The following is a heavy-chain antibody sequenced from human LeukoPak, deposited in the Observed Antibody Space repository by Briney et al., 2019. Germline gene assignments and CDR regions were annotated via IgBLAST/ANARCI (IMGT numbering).Heavy chain of an antibody. D-gene: IGHD6-6*01. V-gene: IGHV1-18*01. CDR2: ISAYNGNT. CDR3: ARARPVVYERWFDP. CDR1: GYTFTSYG. Sequence: GASVKVSCKASGYTFTSYGISWVRQAPGQGLEWMGWISAYNGNTNYAQNLQGRVTMTTDTSMSTTYMELRSLRSDDTAVYYCARARPVVYERWFDPWGQGTLVTVSS. J-gene: IGHJ5*02.